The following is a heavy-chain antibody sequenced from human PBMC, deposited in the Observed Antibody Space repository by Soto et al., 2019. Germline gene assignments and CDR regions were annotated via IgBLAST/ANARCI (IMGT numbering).Heavy chain of an antibody. CDR3: ARARMVRGVVTYFFDL. J-gene: IGHJ4*02. CDR1: GYTFTTYG. V-gene: IGHV1-18*04. Sequence: ASVKVSCKASGYTFTTYGFSWVRQAPGQGLEWLGWISGYNGNTNYAQRFQDRVTMTTDTSTSTAYLHLTSLSSDDTALYYRARARMVRGVVTYFFDLWGQGTPVTVSS. CDR2: ISGYNGNT. D-gene: IGHD3-10*01.